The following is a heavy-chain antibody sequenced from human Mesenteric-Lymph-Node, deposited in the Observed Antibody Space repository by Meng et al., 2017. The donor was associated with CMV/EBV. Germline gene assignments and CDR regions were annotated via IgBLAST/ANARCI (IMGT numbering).Heavy chain of an antibody. CDR3: ARGLRGDIVVVPAAPRGSFDY. Sequence: LTGYSGSWSRQPPGRGRGWIGESNQSGGNNYNPYLKSRVTISVDTSKNQFSLKLSSVTAADTAVYYCARGLRGDIVVVPAAPRGSFDYWGQGTLVTVSS. D-gene: IGHD2-2*01. V-gene: IGHV4-34*01. J-gene: IGHJ4*02. CDR2: SNQSGGN. CDR1: LTGYS.